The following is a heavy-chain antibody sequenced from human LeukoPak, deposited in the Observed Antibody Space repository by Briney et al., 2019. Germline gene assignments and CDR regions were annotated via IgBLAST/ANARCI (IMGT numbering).Heavy chain of an antibody. CDR1: GGSFSGYY. D-gene: IGHD4-11*01. CDR3: ARAPTVTTDNYYYGMDV. CDR2: INHSGST. V-gene: IGHV4-34*01. Sequence: SETLSLTCAVYGGSFSGYYWSWMRQPPGKGLEWIGEINHSGSTNYNPSLKSRVTISVDTSKNQFSLKLSSVTAADTAVYYCARAPTVTTDNYYYGMDVWGQGTTVTVSS. J-gene: IGHJ6*02.